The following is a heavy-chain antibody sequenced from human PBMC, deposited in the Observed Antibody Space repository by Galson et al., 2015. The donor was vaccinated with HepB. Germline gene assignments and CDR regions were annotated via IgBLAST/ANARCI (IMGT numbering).Heavy chain of an antibody. V-gene: IGHV3-23*01. J-gene: IGHJ4*02. CDR3: AKYHPPGYYDSSGYYGGGVDY. Sequence: SLRLSCAASGFTFSSYAMSWVRQAPGKGLEWVLAISGSGGSTYYADSVKGRFTISRDNSKNTLYLQMNSLRAEDTAVYYCAKYHPPGYYDSSGYYGGGVDYWGQGTLVTVSS. CDR2: ISGSGGST. D-gene: IGHD3-22*01. CDR1: GFTFSSYA.